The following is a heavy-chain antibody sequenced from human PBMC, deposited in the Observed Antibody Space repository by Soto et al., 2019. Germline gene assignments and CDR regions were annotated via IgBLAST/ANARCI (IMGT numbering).Heavy chain of an antibody. CDR3: ATEGQMCSVSDWADYFDY. J-gene: IGHJ4*01. Sequence: EMQLVESGGGSVETGGSLRLSCAASGFTFRYFWMSWVRQAPGKGLEWVARIKRKSDGETTDYAAAVKGRFIISRDDSKDTLYLQINGLKTEDTAVYYCATEGQMCSVSDWADYFDYWGQGALVTVSS. CDR2: IKRKSDGETT. D-gene: IGHD2-15*01. V-gene: IGHV3-15*01. CDR1: GFTFRYFW.